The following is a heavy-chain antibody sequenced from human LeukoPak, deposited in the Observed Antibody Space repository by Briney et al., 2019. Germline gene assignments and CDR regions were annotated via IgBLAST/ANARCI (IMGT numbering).Heavy chain of an antibody. D-gene: IGHD6-13*01. J-gene: IGHJ3*02. CDR1: GVSFSGYH. CDR2: INQRGST. V-gene: IGHV4-34*01. CDR3: ARSNLAAGTAFDI. Sequence: PSETLSLTCAVYGVSFSGYHWSWLRQPPGKGLEWIGEINQRGSTTYNPSLKSRVTISLDTPRNQFLLRLSSVTAADTAVYYCARSNLAAGTAFDIWSQGTMVTVSS.